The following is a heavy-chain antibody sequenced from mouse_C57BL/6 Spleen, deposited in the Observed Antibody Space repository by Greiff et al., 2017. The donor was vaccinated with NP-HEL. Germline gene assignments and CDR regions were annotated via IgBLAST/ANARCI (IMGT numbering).Heavy chain of an antibody. D-gene: IGHD2-5*01. CDR2: IYPRSGNT. CDR3: ARWDYYSNFDWYFDV. CDR1: GYTFTSYG. V-gene: IGHV1-81*01. Sequence: VQLQQSGAELARPGASVKLSCKASGYTFTSYGISWVKQRTGQGLEWIGEIYPRSGNTYYNEKFKGKATLTADKSSSTAYMELRSLTSEDSAVYFCARWDYYSNFDWYFDVWGTGTTVTVSS. J-gene: IGHJ1*03.